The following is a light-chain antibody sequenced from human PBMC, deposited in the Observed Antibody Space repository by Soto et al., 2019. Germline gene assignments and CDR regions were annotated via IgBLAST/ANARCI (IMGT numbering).Light chain of an antibody. V-gene: IGKV1-5*03. CDR3: QQSNNYPWT. CDR1: QYIHNY. J-gene: IGKJ1*01. Sequence: DIQMTQSPSTLSASVGDRVTITCRASQYIHNYLAWYQQKPGEAPKLLIYEASHLESGVPSRFSGSGTGTEFPLTISSLQTDDVATYYCQQSNNYPWTFGQGTRVEI. CDR2: EAS.